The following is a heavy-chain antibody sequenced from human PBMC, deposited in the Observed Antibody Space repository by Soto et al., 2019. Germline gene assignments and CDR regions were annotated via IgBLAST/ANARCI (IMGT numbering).Heavy chain of an antibody. CDR1: GFTVSSNY. CDR3: SGGKANSYFDS. CDR2: FSSGGGT. Sequence: GGSLRLSCAASGFTVSSNYMIWVRQAPGKGLEWVSVFSSGGGTYYTDSVKGRFTISRDISKNTLYLQMNTLRADDTAVYYCSGGKANSYFDSLGQGSLVTVSA. J-gene: IGHJ4*02. V-gene: IGHV3-66*01.